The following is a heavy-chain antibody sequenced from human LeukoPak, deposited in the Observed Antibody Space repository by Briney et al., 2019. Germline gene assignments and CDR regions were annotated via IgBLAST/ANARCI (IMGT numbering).Heavy chain of an antibody. J-gene: IGHJ2*01. Sequence: GGSLRLSCAASGFTFDDYAMHWVRQAPGKGLEWVSGISWNSGSIGYADSVKGRFTISRDNAKNSLYLQMNSLRAEDTALYYCAKAYGDYKSWLGGSSDLWGRGTLVTVSS. D-gene: IGHD4-17*01. CDR1: GFTFDDYA. CDR3: AKAYGDYKSWLGGSSDL. CDR2: ISWNSGSI. V-gene: IGHV3-9*01.